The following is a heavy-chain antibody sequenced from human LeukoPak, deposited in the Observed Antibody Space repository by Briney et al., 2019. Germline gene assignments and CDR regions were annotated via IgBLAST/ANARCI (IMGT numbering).Heavy chain of an antibody. CDR1: GGSFSGYY. V-gene: IGHV4-34*01. Sequence: SETLSLTCAVYGGSFSGYYWSWIRQPPGKGLEWIGEINHSGSTNYNPSLKSRVTISVDTSKNQFSLKLSSVTAADTAMYYCARGYSSNWYLDTWGQGTLVTVSS. J-gene: IGHJ4*02. CDR2: INHSGST. CDR3: ARGYSSNWYLDT. D-gene: IGHD6-13*01.